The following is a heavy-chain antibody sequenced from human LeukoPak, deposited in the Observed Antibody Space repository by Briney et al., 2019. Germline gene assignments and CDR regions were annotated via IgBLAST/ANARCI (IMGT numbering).Heavy chain of an antibody. D-gene: IGHD3-3*01. J-gene: IGHJ6*03. CDR2: INPNSGGT. V-gene: IGHV1-2*02. Sequence: HEASVKVSCKASGYTFTGYYMHWVRQAPGQGLEWMGWINPNSGGTNYAQRFQGRVTMTRDTSISTAYMELSRLRSDDTAVYYCASLNAEWLLYPYYYYYMDVWGKGTTVTVSS. CDR1: GYTFTGYY. CDR3: ASLNAEWLLYPYYYYYMDV.